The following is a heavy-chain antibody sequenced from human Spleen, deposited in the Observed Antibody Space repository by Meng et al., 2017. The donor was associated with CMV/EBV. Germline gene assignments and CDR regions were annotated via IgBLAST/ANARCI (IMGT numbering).Heavy chain of an antibody. Sequence: GGSLRLSCAASGFTFSTYWMHWVGQAPGKGLVWVSRINSDGSSTSYADSVKGRFTISRDNAKNTLYLQMNSLRAEDTAVYYCAPLTYYYDSSGYFPWGQGTLVTVSS. J-gene: IGHJ5*02. CDR2: INSDGSST. CDR1: GFTFSTYW. D-gene: IGHD3-22*01. V-gene: IGHV3-74*01. CDR3: APLTYYYDSSGYFP.